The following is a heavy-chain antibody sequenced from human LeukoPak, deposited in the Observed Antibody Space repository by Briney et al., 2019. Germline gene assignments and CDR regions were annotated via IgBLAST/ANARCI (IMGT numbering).Heavy chain of an antibody. J-gene: IGHJ4*02. CDR3: SAGTGRSDFDY. V-gene: IGHV3-15*01. D-gene: IGHD1-1*01. CDR1: GFSFTDAW. CDR2: IKSKADSGTR. Sequence: GGSLRLSCAASGFSFTDAWMNWVRQVPGKGLEWVGRIKSKADSGTRDFAAPVKGRFSISRDDSKKTFYLQMNSLKTEDTAVYYCSAGTGRSDFDYWGQGTLVTVSS.